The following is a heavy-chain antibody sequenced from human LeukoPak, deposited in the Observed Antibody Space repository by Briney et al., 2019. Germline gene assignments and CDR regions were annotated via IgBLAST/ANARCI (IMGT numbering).Heavy chain of an antibody. Sequence: PGRSLRLSCAASGFTFSSYGMHWVRQAPGKGLEWVAVISYDGSNKYYADSVKGRFTISRDNSKNTLYLQMNSLRAEDTAVYYCAKDSGPGSLTTVYYYGMDVWGQGTLVTVSS. CDR2: ISYDGSNK. V-gene: IGHV3-30*18. D-gene: IGHD4-11*01. CDR1: GFTFSSYG. J-gene: IGHJ6*02. CDR3: AKDSGPGSLTTVYYYGMDV.